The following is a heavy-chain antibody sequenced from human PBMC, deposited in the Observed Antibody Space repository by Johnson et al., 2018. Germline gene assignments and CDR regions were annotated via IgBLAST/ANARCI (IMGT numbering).Heavy chain of an antibody. J-gene: IGHJ3*02. CDR3: ARDDAFDI. CDR2: ISYDGSNK. Sequence: VQLVXSGGGVVQPGRSLRLSCAASGFTFSSYGMHWVRQAPGKGLEWVAVISYDGSNKYYADSVKGRFTISRDNSKNTLYLQMNRLRAEDTAVYYCARDDAFDIWGQGTMVTVSS. CDR1: GFTFSSYG. V-gene: IGHV3-30*03.